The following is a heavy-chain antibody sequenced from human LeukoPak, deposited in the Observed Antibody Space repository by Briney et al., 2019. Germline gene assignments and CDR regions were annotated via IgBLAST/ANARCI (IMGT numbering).Heavy chain of an antibody. D-gene: IGHD4-17*01. CDR1: GGSISSGGYC. CDR3: ASGDYGVFDY. J-gene: IGHJ4*02. Sequence: SETLSLTCTVSGGSISSGGYCWSWIRQHPGKGLEWIGYIYYSGSTYYNPSLKSRVTISVDTSKNQFSLKLSSVTAADTAVYYCASGDYGVFDYWGQGTLVTVSS. V-gene: IGHV4-31*03. CDR2: IYYSGST.